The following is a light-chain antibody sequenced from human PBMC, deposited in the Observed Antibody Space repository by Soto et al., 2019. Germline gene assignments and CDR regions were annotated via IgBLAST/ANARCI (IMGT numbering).Light chain of an antibody. CDR3: QQYNNWTRT. CDR1: QSFRGL. V-gene: IGKV3-15*01. Sequence: EVVLTQSPVTLSLSPGERDTLSCRASQSFRGLLAWYQQRPGQAPRLLIYDACNRETGVRARFSGSGSGTEFTLTISSLQSEDFAVYYCQQYNNWTRTFGQGTQVDIK. CDR2: DAC. J-gene: IGKJ1*01.